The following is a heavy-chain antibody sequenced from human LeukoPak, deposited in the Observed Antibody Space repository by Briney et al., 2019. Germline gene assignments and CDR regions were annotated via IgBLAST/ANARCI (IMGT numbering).Heavy chain of an antibody. V-gene: IGHV6-1*01. Sequence: SQTLSLTCAISGDSVSSNSAAWNWIRQSPSRGLEWLGRTYYRSKWYNDYAVSVKSRITINPDTSKNQFSLQLNSVTPEDTAVYYCARAATYSYGFFANFDYWGQGTLVTVSS. CDR3: ARAATYSYGFFANFDY. J-gene: IGHJ4*02. D-gene: IGHD5-18*01. CDR2: TYYRSKWYN. CDR1: GDSVSSNSAA.